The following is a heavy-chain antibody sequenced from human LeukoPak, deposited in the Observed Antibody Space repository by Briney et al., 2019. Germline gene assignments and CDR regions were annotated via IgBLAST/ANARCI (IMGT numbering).Heavy chain of an antibody. Sequence: PSETLSLTCTVSGGSISSSSYYWGWIRQPPGKGLEWIGSIYYSGRPYYNPSLKSRVTISVDTSKNRFSLKLSSVTAADTAVYYCARRSMVTTFDYWGQGTLVTVSS. D-gene: IGHD4-17*01. CDR1: GGSISSSSYY. CDR3: ARRSMVTTFDY. J-gene: IGHJ4*02. V-gene: IGHV4-39*01. CDR2: IYYSGRP.